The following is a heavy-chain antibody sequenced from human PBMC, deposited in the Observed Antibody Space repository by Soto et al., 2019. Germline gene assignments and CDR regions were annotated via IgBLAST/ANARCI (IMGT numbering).Heavy chain of an antibody. CDR2: IYYSGST. CDR1: GGSISSYY. V-gene: IGHV4-59*01. CDR3: ARGWWYTQYYYYMDV. Sequence: SETLSLTCTVSGGSISSYYWSWIRQPPGKGLEWIGYIYYSGSTNYNPSLKSRVTISVDTSQIQFSLKLSSVTAADTAVYYCARGWWYTQYYYYMDVWGKGTTVTVSS. D-gene: IGHD2-15*01. J-gene: IGHJ6*03.